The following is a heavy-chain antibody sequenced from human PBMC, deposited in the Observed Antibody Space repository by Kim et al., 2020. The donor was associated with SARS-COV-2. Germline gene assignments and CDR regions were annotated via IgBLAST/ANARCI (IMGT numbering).Heavy chain of an antibody. D-gene: IGHD3-9*01. Sequence: QKFQGRVTMTRDTSTSTVYMELSSLRSEDTAVYYCARDLHYDILTGYYDYWGQGTLVTVSS. CDR3: ARDLHYDILTGYYDY. V-gene: IGHV1-46*01. J-gene: IGHJ4*02.